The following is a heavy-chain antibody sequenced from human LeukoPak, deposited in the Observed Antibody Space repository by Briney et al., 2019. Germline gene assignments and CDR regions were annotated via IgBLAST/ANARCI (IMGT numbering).Heavy chain of an antibody. CDR1: GFSFNSHG. CDR2: VGPSGANT. V-gene: IGHV3-23*01. CDR3: AALYMDV. J-gene: IGHJ6*03. Sequence: PGGSLRLSCVASGFSFNSHGINWVRQAPGKGLEWVSGVGPSGANTYYADSVKGRFTISRDNSKNTLYLQMNSLRAEDTAVYYCAALYMDVWGKGTTVTVSS.